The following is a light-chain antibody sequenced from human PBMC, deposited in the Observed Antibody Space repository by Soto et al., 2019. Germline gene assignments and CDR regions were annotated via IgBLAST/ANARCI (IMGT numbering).Light chain of an antibody. Sequence: QSALTQPASVSGSPGQSITISCTGTSSDVGGYNYVSWYQQHPGKAPKVMIYDVNNRPSGVSNRFSGSKSGNTASLTISGVQAEDEGDYYCNSYTINSTLVFGGGTQLTVL. V-gene: IGLV2-14*01. CDR2: DVN. CDR1: SSDVGGYNY. J-gene: IGLJ2*01. CDR3: NSYTINSTLV.